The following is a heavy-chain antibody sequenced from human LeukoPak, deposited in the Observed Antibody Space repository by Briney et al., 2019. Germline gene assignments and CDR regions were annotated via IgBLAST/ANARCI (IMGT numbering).Heavy chain of an antibody. Sequence: GGSLRLSCAASGFTFSSYAMSWVRQAPGKGLEWVSAIRGGGENTYYADSVKGRFTISRDNSKDTLSLQMNSLRAEDTAVYYCAKISWDGRGTFYWGQGTLVTVSS. CDR1: GFTFSSYA. D-gene: IGHD2-15*01. V-gene: IGHV3-23*01. CDR2: IRGGGENT. J-gene: IGHJ4*02. CDR3: AKISWDGRGTFY.